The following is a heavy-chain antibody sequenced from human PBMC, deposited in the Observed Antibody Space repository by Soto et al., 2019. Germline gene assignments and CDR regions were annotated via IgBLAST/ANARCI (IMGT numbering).Heavy chain of an antibody. CDR1: GGSFSGYY. D-gene: IGHD3-3*01. J-gene: IGHJ5*02. CDR3: ARVTTYYDFWSGYYASWFDP. CDR2: INHSGSI. Sequence: PSETLSLTCAVYGGSFSGYYWSWIRQPPGKGLEWIGEINHSGSINYNPSLKSRVTISVDTSKNQFSLKLSSVTAADTAVYYCARVTTYYDFWSGYYASWFDPWGQGTLVTVSS. V-gene: IGHV4-34*01.